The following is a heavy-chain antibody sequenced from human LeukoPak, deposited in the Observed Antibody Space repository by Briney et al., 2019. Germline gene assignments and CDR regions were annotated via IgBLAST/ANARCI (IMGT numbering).Heavy chain of an antibody. D-gene: IGHD6-19*01. CDR1: GFTLSNYE. CDR3: ARDRRGWSTAEGGLFDY. J-gene: IGHJ4*02. Sequence: GGSLRLSCAASGFTLSNYEVNWVRQAPGKGLEWVAVISYDGSNKYYADSVKGRFTISRDNSKNTLYLQMNSLRAEDTAVYYCARDRRGWSTAEGGLFDYWGQGTLVTVSS. CDR2: ISYDGSNK. V-gene: IGHV3-30*04.